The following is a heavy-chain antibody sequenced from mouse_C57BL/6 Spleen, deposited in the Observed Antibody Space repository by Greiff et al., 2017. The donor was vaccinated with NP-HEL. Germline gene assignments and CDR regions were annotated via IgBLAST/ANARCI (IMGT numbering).Heavy chain of an antibody. D-gene: IGHD1-1*01. J-gene: IGHJ3*01. CDR3: ARDLDYGSSYVDPWFAY. V-gene: IGHV1-9*01. Sequence: QVQLKESGAELMKPGASVKLSCKATGYTFTGYWIEWVKQRPGHGLEWIGEILPGSGSTNYNEKFKGKATFTADTSSNTAYMQLSSLTTEDSAIYYCARDLDYGSSYVDPWFAYWGQGTLVTVSA. CDR2: ILPGSGST. CDR1: GYTFTGYW.